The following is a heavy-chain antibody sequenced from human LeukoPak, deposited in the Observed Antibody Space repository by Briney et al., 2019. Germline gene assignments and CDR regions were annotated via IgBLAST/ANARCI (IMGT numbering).Heavy chain of an antibody. J-gene: IGHJ6*03. Sequence: ASVKVSCKASGYTFTGYYMHWVRQAPGQGLEWMGWINPNSGGTNYAQKFQGRVTMTRDTSISTAYMELSRLRSDDTAVYYCARRGYSSGWPYYYYMDVWGKGTTVTISS. CDR3: ARRGYSSGWPYYYYMDV. D-gene: IGHD6-19*01. CDR1: GYTFTGYY. V-gene: IGHV1-2*02. CDR2: INPNSGGT.